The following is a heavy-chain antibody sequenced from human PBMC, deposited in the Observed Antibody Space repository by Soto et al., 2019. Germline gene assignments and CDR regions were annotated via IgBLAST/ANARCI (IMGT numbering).Heavy chain of an antibody. CDR2: INPSDGTS. CDR1: GYSLTGCY. D-gene: IGHD3-22*01. V-gene: IGHV1-46*01. Sequence: ASVKVSCKASGYSLTGCYIHWVRQAPGQGLEWMGRINPSDGTSAYTQQFQGRFFMTRDTSTSTVFMELNSLKSQDTALYFCAREGSGSYLVLWGQGTLVTVSS. J-gene: IGHJ4*02. CDR3: AREGSGSYLVL.